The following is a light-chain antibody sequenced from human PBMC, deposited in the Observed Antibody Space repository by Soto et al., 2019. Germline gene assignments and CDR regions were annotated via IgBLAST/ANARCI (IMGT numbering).Light chain of an antibody. CDR1: SSDVGGYNY. V-gene: IGLV2-14*01. J-gene: IGLJ2*01. CDR3: SSYTRSSTRV. Sequence: SALTQPASVSGSPGQSITISCTGTSSDVGGYNYVSWYQQHPGKAPKLIIYEVSNRPSGVSNRFSGSKSGNTASLTISGLQAEDEADYYCSSYTRSSTRVFGGGTKDTVL. CDR2: EVS.